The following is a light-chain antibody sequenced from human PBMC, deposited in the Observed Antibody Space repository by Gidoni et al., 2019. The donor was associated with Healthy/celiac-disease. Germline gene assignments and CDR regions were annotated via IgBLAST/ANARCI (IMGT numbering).Light chain of an antibody. CDR2: DAS. Sequence: EIVLTQSPATLSLSPGERATLSCGASQSVSSSYLAWYRQKPGLAPRLLIYDASSSGSGTDFTLTISRLEPEDFAVYYCQQYGSSPPLTFGGGTKVEIK. V-gene: IGKV3D-20*01. J-gene: IGKJ4*01. CDR1: QSVSSSY. CDR3: QQYGSSPPLT.